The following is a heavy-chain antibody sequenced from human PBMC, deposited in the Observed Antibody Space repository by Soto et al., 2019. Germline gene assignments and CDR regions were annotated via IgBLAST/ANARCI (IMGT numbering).Heavy chain of an antibody. V-gene: IGHV3-11*05. CDR2: ISSSSSYT. CDR1: GFTFSDYY. CDR3: ARGYCSVGSCYHGGTNV. D-gene: IGHD2-15*01. Sequence: QVQLVESGGGLVKPGGSLRLSCAASGFTFSDYYMSWIRQAPGKGLEWVSYISSSSSYTNYADSVKGRFTSSSDNAKNSPQPQRNGLRAEDTAVYYCARGYCSVGSCYHGGTNVWGQGARVSGSS. J-gene: IGHJ6*02.